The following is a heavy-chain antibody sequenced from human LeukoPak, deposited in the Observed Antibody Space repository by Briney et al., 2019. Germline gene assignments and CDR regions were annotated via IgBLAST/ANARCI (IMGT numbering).Heavy chain of an antibody. D-gene: IGHD2-2*01. Sequence: SETLSLTCKVSGGSISSDYWSWIRQPPGKGLEWIGYIYHSGSTYYNPSLKSRVTISVDRSKNQFSLKLSSVTAADTAVYYCARRELGYCSSTSCPYWYFDLWGRGTLVTVSS. V-gene: IGHV4-59*12. CDR2: IYHSGST. CDR1: GGSISSDY. CDR3: ARRELGYCSSTSCPYWYFDL. J-gene: IGHJ2*01.